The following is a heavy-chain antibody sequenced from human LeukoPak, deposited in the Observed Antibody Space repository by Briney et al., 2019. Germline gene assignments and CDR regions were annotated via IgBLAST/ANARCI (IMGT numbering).Heavy chain of an antibody. CDR2: ISYDGSNK. CDR1: GFTFSSYA. CDR3: ARGTNSAAGSLRSDY. J-gene: IGHJ4*02. V-gene: IGHV3-30-3*01. D-gene: IGHD6-13*01. Sequence: GRSLRLSCAASGFTFSSYAMHWVRQAPGKGLEWVAVISYDGSNKYYADSVKGRFTISRDNSKNTLYLQMNSLRAEDTAVYYCARGTNSAAGSLRSDYWGQGTLVTVSS.